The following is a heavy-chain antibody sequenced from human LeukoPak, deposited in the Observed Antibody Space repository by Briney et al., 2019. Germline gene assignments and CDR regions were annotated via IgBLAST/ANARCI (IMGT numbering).Heavy chain of an antibody. Sequence: ASVKVSCKASGYTFTSYGISWVRQAPGQGLEWMGWISAYNGNTNYAQKLQGRVTMTTDTSTSTAYMELRSLRSDDTAVYYCARDPKAIHGIVGAHGAFDYWGQGTLVTVSS. D-gene: IGHD1-26*01. CDR1: GYTFTSYG. CDR2: ISAYNGNT. V-gene: IGHV1-18*01. J-gene: IGHJ4*02. CDR3: ARDPKAIHGIVGAHGAFDY.